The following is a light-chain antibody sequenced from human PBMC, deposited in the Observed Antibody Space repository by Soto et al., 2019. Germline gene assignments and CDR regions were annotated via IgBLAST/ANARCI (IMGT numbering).Light chain of an antibody. CDR2: AAS. Sequence: AIRMTQSPSSFSASTGDRVTITCRARQGISSYLAWYQQKPGKAPKLLIYAASTLQSGVPSRFSGSGSGTDFTLTISCLQSEDFATYYCQQYYSYPQLTFGGGTKVEIK. V-gene: IGKV1-8*01. CDR3: QQYYSYPQLT. J-gene: IGKJ4*01. CDR1: QGISSY.